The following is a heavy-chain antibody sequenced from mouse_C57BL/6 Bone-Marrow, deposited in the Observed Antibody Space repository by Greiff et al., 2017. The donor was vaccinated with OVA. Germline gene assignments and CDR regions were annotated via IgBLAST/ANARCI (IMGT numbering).Heavy chain of an antibody. V-gene: IGHV6-3*01. CDR1: GFTFSNYW. Sequence: EVQLVESGGGLVQPGGSMKLSCVASGFTFSNYWMNWVRQSPEKGLAWVAHIRLKSDNYATHYAESVKGRFTISRDDSHSSVYLPMYTLRAADNGIYYCTICTGRCDDWGQGTTLTGSS. J-gene: IGHJ2*01. D-gene: IGHD2-14*01. CDR3: TICTGRCDD. CDR2: IRLKSDNYAT.